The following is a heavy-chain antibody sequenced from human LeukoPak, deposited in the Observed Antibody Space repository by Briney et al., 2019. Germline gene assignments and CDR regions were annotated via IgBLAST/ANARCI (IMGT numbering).Heavy chain of an antibody. CDR2: ISSDGGRT. CDR1: GFTFSSNG. J-gene: IGHJ4*02. Sequence: EGSLRLSCAASGFTFSSNGMHWVRQAPGKGLEYVSAISSDGGRTYYANSVKGRFTISRDNSKNTLYLQMGSLRAEDMAVYYCARVRAGLYDSSGYFLDYWGQGTLVTVSS. CDR3: ARVRAGLYDSSGYFLDY. D-gene: IGHD3-22*01. V-gene: IGHV3-64*01.